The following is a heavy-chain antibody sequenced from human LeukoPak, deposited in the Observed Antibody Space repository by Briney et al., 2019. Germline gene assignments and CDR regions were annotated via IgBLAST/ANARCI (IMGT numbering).Heavy chain of an antibody. CDR3: ARDGGWQDDY. J-gene: IGHJ4*02. CDR2: MDSSGSSV. D-gene: IGHD3-16*01. V-gene: IGHV3-48*01. CDR1: GFTFSSYS. Sequence: PGGSLRLSCAASGFTFSSYSMNWIRQAPGKGLEWVSYMDSSGSSVHYADSVKGQFTISRDNAKNSLYLQMNSLRAEDTAVYYCARDGGWQDDYWGQGTLVTVSS.